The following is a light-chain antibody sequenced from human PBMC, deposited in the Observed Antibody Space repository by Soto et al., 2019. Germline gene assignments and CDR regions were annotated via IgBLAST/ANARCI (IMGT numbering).Light chain of an antibody. CDR3: QQRSNRPLT. V-gene: IGKV3-11*01. J-gene: IGKJ4*01. Sequence: EIVLTQSPATLSLSPGERATLSCRASQSVSTYLAWYQQTPGQAPRLLIYDASTRATGIPDRFSGSGSGTDFTLTISSLEPEDFAVYYCQQRSNRPLTFGGGTKV. CDR1: QSVSTY. CDR2: DAS.